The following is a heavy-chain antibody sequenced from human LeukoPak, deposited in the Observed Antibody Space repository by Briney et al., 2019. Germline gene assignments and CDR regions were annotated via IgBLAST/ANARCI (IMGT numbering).Heavy chain of an antibody. D-gene: IGHD2-2*01. Sequence: GGSLRLSCAASGFTFSSYAMSWVRQAPGKGLEWVSAISGSGGSTYYADSVKGRITMSRDNSKNTLYLQMNSLRAEDTAVYYCATCSSASCYWGGDYWGQGTQVIVSS. J-gene: IGHJ4*02. V-gene: IGHV3-23*01. CDR1: GFTFSSYA. CDR3: ATCSSASCYWGGDY. CDR2: ISGSGGST.